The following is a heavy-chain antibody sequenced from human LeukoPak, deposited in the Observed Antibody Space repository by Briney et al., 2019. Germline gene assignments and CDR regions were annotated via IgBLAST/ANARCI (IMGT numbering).Heavy chain of an antibody. V-gene: IGHV3-43*02. CDR3: AKDMTAADYYMDV. Sequence: GGSLRLSCAASGFTCGDYAMLWVRPASGKGLEWVSIISGDGGSTYYADSVKGRFTISRDNSKNSLYLQMNSLRTEDTALYYCAKDMTAADYYMDVWGKGTTVTVSS. CDR2: ISGDGGST. D-gene: IGHD6-13*01. CDR1: GFTCGDYA. J-gene: IGHJ6*03.